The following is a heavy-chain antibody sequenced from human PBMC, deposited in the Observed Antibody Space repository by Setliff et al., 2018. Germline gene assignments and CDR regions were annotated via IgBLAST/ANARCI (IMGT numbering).Heavy chain of an antibody. V-gene: IGHV3-48*03. J-gene: IGHJ4*02. Sequence: GESLKISCAASGFTFSSYEMNWVRQAPGKGLEWVSYISSSGSTIYYADSVKGRFTISRDNAKNSLYLQMNSLRAEDTAVYYCARAPILIAAAGNFDYWGQGTLVTVSS. CDR1: GFTFSSYE. CDR3: ARAPILIAAAGNFDY. CDR2: ISSSGSTI. D-gene: IGHD6-13*01.